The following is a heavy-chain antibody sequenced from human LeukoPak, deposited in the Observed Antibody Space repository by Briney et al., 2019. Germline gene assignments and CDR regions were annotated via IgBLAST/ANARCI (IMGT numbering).Heavy chain of an antibody. D-gene: IGHD2-2*02. CDR1: GFTFSDYY. Sequence: GGSLRLSCAASGFTFSDYYMSWIRQAPGKGLEWVSYISSSGSTIYYADSVKGRFTISRDNSKNTLYPQMNSLRAEDTAVYYCAREGIVVVPAAILHYYYYMDVWGKGTTVTVSS. V-gene: IGHV3-11*04. J-gene: IGHJ6*03. CDR2: ISSSGSTI. CDR3: AREGIVVVPAAILHYYYYMDV.